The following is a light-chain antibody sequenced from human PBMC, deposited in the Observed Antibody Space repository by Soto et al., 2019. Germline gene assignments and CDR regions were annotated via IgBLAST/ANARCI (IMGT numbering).Light chain of an antibody. CDR3: SSYGGAVA. Sequence: QSALTQPASVSGSPGQSITISCTGTSGDVGTYNLVSWYQHHPGKAPKLMIYEGSNRPSGVSHRFSGSQSGNTASLTISGLQAEDEADYHCSSYGGAVAFGGGTKLTVL. CDR1: SGDVGTYNL. CDR2: EGS. J-gene: IGLJ2*01. V-gene: IGLV2-23*01.